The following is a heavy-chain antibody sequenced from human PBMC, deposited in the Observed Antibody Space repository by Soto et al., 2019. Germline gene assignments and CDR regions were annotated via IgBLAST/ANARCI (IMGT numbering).Heavy chain of an antibody. Sequence: SETLSLTCTVSGGSMRSYYWSWIRQPPGKGLEWIGEINHSGSTNYNPSLKSRVTISVDTSKNQFSLKLSSVTAADTAVYYCARARIVVVPAARYKWFHHLGQATLVTVSS. V-gene: IGHV4-34*01. CDR2: INHSGST. CDR3: ARARIVVVPAARYKWFHH. D-gene: IGHD2-2*01. CDR1: GGSMRSYY. J-gene: IGHJ5*02.